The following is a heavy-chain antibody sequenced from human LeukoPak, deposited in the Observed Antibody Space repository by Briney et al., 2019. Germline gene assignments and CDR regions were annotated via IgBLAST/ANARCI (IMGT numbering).Heavy chain of an antibody. CDR3: ARHLWGYYYYYMDV. Sequence: GGSLRLSCAASGFIFSSYSMNWVRQAPGKGLEWVANIKQDGSEKYYVDSVKGRFTISRDNAKNSLYLQMNSLRAEDTAVYYCARHLWGYYYYYMDVWGKGTTVTVSS. CDR1: GFIFSSYS. J-gene: IGHJ6*03. V-gene: IGHV3-7*01. D-gene: IGHD3-10*01. CDR2: IKQDGSEK.